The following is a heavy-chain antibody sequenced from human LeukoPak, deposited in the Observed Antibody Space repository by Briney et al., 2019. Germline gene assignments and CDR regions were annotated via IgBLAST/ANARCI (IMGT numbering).Heavy chain of an antibody. CDR1: GGTFSSYA. V-gene: IGHV1-69*13. CDR3: ARGYYDGEYFHH. D-gene: IGHD3-3*01. CDR2: NIPIFGTI. J-gene: IGHJ1*01. Sequence: SVKVSCKASGGTFSSYAISWVRQAPGQGLEWMGGNIPIFGTINYAQKFQGRVTITADETTTTAYMELSSLRSEDTAVYYCARGYYDGEYFHHWGQGTLVTVSS.